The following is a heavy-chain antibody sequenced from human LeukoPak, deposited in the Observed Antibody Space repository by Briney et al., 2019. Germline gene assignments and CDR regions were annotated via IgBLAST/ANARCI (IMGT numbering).Heavy chain of an antibody. Sequence: ASVKVSCKASGYTFTGYYMHWVRQAPGQGLEWMGWINPNSGGTNYAQKFQGRVTMTRDTSVSTAYMELSRLRSGDTAVYYCARDRSPRNSYYYYMDVWGKGTTVTVSS. CDR1: GYTFTGYY. V-gene: IGHV1-2*02. D-gene: IGHD2/OR15-2a*01. CDR3: ARDRSPRNSYYYYMDV. CDR2: INPNSGGT. J-gene: IGHJ6*03.